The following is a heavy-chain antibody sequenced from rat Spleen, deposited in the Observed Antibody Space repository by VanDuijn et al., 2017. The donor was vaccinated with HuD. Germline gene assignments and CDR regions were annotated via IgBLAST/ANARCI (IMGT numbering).Heavy chain of an antibody. V-gene: IGHV5-20*01. Sequence: EVQLVESGGTLVQPGRSLKLSCAASGFTFSDYYMAWVRQAPKKGLEWVASISYDGTSTYYRDSVKGRFTISRDNAKSTLYLQMGSLRSEDTATYYCATENWDPYYWYFDFWGPGTMVTVSS. CDR3: ATENWDPYYWYFDF. D-gene: IGHD5-1*01. CDR1: GFTFSDYY. CDR2: ISYDGTST. J-gene: IGHJ1*01.